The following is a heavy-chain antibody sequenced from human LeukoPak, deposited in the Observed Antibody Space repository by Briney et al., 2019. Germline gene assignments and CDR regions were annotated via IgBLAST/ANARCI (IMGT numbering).Heavy chain of an antibody. CDR1: GGSISSGSYD. V-gene: IGHV4-61*02. D-gene: IGHD6-6*01. Sequence: SETLSLTWTVSGGSISSGSYDWSWIRQPAGRGLEWVGRIYTSGSTNYNPSLKSRVTISVDTSKNQFSLKLSSVTAADTAVYYCARDGGSSSSWVDYWGQGTLVTVSS. J-gene: IGHJ4*02. CDR3: ARDGGSSSSWVDY. CDR2: IYTSGST.